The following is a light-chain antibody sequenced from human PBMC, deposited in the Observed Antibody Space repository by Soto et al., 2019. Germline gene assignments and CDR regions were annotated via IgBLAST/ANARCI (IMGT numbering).Light chain of an antibody. Sequence: DIVLTQSPGTLSLSPGERATLSCRASQSVGSNYLAWYQQKPGQSPRLLIYDASSRATGIPDRFSGTGSGTEFTLTISRLEPEDFAEYYCQQYGTSPLYTFGQGTKLEIK. CDR2: DAS. CDR1: QSVGSNY. V-gene: IGKV3-20*01. J-gene: IGKJ2*01. CDR3: QQYGTSPLYT.